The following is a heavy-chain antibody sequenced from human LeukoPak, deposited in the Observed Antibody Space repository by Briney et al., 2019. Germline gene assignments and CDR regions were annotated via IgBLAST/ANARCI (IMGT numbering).Heavy chain of an antibody. D-gene: IGHD6-19*01. CDR1: GFTFSSYA. CDR2: ISGSGGST. Sequence: GGSLRLSCAASGFTFSSYAMSWVRRAPGKGLEWVSAISGSGGSTYYADSVKGRFTISRDNSKNTLYLQMNSLRAEDPAVYYCAKVRGAVAVTTFDYWGQGTLVTVSS. V-gene: IGHV3-23*01. CDR3: AKVRGAVAVTTFDY. J-gene: IGHJ4*02.